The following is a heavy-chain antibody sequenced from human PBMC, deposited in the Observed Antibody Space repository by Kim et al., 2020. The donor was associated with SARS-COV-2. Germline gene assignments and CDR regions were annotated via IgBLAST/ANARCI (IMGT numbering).Heavy chain of an antibody. Sequence: ASVKVSCKASGYTFTSYYMHWVRQAPGQGLEWMGIINPSGGSTSYAQKFQGRVTMTRDTSTSTVYMELSSLRSEDTAVYYCARERAVVVPDNWFDPWGQGTLVTVSS. D-gene: IGHD2-2*01. J-gene: IGHJ5*02. CDR3: ARERAVVVPDNWFDP. CDR1: GYTFTSYY. CDR2: INPSGGST. V-gene: IGHV1-46*01.